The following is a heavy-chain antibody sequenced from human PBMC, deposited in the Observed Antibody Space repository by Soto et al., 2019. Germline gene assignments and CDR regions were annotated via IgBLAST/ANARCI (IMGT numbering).Heavy chain of an antibody. D-gene: IGHD3-22*01. CDR3: AKDLFYDYDSSGYPFDY. V-gene: IGHV3-30*18. J-gene: IGHJ4*02. CDR2: ISYDGSNK. CDR1: GFTFSSYG. Sequence: PGGSLRLSCAASGFTFSSYGMHWVRQAPGKVLEWVAVISYDGSNKYYADSVKGRFTISRDNSKNTLYLQMNSLRAEDTAVYYCAKDLFYDYDSSGYPFDYWGQGTLDTVSS.